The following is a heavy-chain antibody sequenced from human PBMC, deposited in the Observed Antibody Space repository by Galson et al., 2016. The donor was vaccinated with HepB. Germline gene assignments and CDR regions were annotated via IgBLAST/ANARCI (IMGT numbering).Heavy chain of an antibody. Sequence: SLRLSCAASGFTFSSYGMHWVRQAPGKGLEWVALIWSDGSNKYYADSVKGRFTISRDSSKNTLSLQMNSLRAEDTAVYYCAREMGVAAPAVFDYWGQRTLVTVSS. J-gene: IGHJ4*02. CDR1: GFTFSSYG. V-gene: IGHV3-33*01. D-gene: IGHD6-13*01. CDR3: AREMGVAAPAVFDY. CDR2: IWSDGSNK.